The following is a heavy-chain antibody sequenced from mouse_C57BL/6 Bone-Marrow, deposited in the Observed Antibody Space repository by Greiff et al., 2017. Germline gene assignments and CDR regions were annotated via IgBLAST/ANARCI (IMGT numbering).Heavy chain of an antibody. CDR2: IWRGGST. CDR3: AKGYYGYYAMDY. D-gene: IGHD1-1*01. Sequence: QVQLQQSGPGLVQPSQSLSITCTVSGFSLTSSGVHWVRQSPGKGLEWLGVIWRGGSTDYNAAFMSRLSITKDNSKSQVFFKMNSLQADDTAIYYCAKGYYGYYAMDYWGQGTSVTVSS. CDR1: GFSLTSSG. J-gene: IGHJ4*01. V-gene: IGHV2-5*01.